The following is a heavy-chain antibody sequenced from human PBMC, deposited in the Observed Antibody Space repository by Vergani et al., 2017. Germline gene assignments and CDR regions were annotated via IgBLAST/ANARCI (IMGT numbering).Heavy chain of an antibody. CDR3: AKNGAITGTTRIAFDI. J-gene: IGHJ3*02. D-gene: IGHD1-7*01. CDR1: GFNFSVFG. Sequence: QVQLVESGGGVVQPGRSLRLSCVASGFNFSVFGMHWVRQTPGKGLEWVAVISSDGSNKYYGDSVKGRFTISRDNSKNTVYLQMSSLRAEDTAVYYCAKNGAITGTTRIAFDIWGQGTMATVSS. CDR2: ISSDGSNK. V-gene: IGHV3-30*18.